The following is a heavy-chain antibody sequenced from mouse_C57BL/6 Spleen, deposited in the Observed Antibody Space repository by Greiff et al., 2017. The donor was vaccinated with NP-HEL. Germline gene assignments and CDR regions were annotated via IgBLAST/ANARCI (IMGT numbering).Heavy chain of an antibody. J-gene: IGHJ1*03. CDR3: ARDRGLGVARYFDV. CDR2: ISDGGSYT. D-gene: IGHD1-1*02. Sequence: EVQGVESGGGLVKPGGSLKLSCAASGFTFSSYAMSWVRQTPEKRLEWVATISDGGSYTYYPDNVKGRFTISRDNAKNNLYLQMSHLKSEDTAMYYCARDRGLGVARYFDVWGTGTTVTVSS. CDR1: GFTFSSYA. V-gene: IGHV5-4*01.